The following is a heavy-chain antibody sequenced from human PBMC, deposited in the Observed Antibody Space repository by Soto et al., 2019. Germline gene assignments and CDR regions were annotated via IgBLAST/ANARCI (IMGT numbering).Heavy chain of an antibody. J-gene: IGHJ4*02. CDR2: ISYDGRNK. CDR3: EKGVAAAVTIWHPCDY. D-gene: IGHD6-13*01. CDR1: GFTFSSDG. Sequence: QVQLVESVGGVVQPGRSLILSCAASGFTFSSDGMYWVRKAPGNGLEWVAVISYDGRNKYYADSVKGRFTISRDNSKNTLYLPLNSLRAEDTAVYYCEKGVAAAVTIWHPCDYWGQGTLVTVSS. V-gene: IGHV3-30*18.